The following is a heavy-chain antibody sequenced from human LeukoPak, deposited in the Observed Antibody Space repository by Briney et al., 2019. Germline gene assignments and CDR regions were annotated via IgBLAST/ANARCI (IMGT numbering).Heavy chain of an antibody. CDR3: ARDSYDYGDYGNSFDY. V-gene: IGHV3-30*04. J-gene: IGHJ4*02. Sequence: GRSLRLSCAASGFTFTSYAIHWVRQAPGKGLEWVAVISYDGDYQYYADSVKGRFTISRDNFKNTLFLQMNSLRPEDTAVYYCARDSYDYGDYGNSFDYWGQETLVTVSS. CDR1: GFTFTSYA. D-gene: IGHD4-17*01. CDR2: ISYDGDYQ.